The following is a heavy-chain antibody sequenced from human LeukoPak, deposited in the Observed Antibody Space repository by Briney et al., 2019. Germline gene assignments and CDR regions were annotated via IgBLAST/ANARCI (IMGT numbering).Heavy chain of an antibody. Sequence: GGSLRLSCAVSGLTFNNYAMSWVRQAPGKGLEWVSAISKSGDHTYYAASAKGRFTIYRDNSKNTQYLQMNSLRAEDTAVYYCATSWGPDTSAFRWGRDGMDVWGQGTTVTVSS. CDR3: ATSWGPDTSAFRWGRDGMDV. D-gene: IGHD3-16*01. V-gene: IGHV3-23*01. CDR2: ISKSGDHT. J-gene: IGHJ6*02. CDR1: GLTFNNYA.